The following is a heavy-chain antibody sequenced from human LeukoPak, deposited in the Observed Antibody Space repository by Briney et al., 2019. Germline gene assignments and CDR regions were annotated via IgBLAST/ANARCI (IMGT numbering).Heavy chain of an antibody. Sequence: SETLSLTCGVSGGSLSFYYWSWIRQSPGKGLEWIAEISQNGDSNYNMSLKSRVTISLDKSKNQVSLKLNSVTAADTAVYYCARGGELLWFGEFLGAFDYWGQGTLVTVSS. J-gene: IGHJ4*02. CDR3: ARGGELLWFGEFLGAFDY. V-gene: IGHV4-34*01. CDR1: GGSLSFYY. D-gene: IGHD3-10*01. CDR2: ISQNGDS.